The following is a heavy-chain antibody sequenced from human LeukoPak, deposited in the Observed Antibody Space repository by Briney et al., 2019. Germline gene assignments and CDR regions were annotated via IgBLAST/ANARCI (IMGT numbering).Heavy chain of an antibody. V-gene: IGHV3-74*01. J-gene: IGHJ4*02. CDR2: INRDGRST. CDR3: VRDDSSHFDY. Sequence: RGFLRLSCAASGFTFNWMHWVRQAPRKGVVWVSRINRDGRSTNHTHSVKSRFTLSRENAPNTLYTQMRRPGDEETPLYCCVRDDSSHFDYWGQGALVTVSS. D-gene: IGHD6-13*01. CDR1: GFTFNW.